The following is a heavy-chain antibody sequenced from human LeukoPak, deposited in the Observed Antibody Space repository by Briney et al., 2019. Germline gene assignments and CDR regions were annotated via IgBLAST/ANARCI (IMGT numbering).Heavy chain of an antibody. V-gene: IGHV4-34*01. D-gene: IGHD2-2*01. J-gene: IGHJ4*02. Sequence: PSETLSLTCAVYGGSFSGYYWSWIRQPPGKGLEWIGEINHSGSTNYNPSLKSRVTISVDTSKDQFSLKLSSVTAADTAVYYCARVPVLGVATVVPAAYYFDYWGQGTLVTVSS. CDR1: GGSFSGYY. CDR3: ARVPVLGVATVVPAAYYFDY. CDR2: INHSGST.